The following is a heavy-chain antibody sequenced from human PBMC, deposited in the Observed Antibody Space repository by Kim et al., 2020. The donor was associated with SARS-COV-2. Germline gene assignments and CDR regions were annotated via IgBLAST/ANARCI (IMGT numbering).Heavy chain of an antibody. Sequence: GESLKISCKGSGYSFTSYWIGWVRQMPGKGLEWMGIIYPGDSDTRYSPSFQGQVTISADKSISTAYLQWSSLKASDTAMYYCARRFKGYSYGYVDYGDFYFDYWGQGTLVTVSS. D-gene: IGHD5-18*01. J-gene: IGHJ4*02. CDR1: GYSFTSYW. V-gene: IGHV5-51*01. CDR2: IYPGDSDT. CDR3: ARRFKGYSYGYVDYGDFYFDY.